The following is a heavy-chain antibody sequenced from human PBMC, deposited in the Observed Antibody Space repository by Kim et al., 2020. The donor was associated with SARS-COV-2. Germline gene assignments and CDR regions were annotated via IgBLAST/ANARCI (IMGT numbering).Heavy chain of an antibody. CDR2: ISGSGGST. Sequence: GGSLRLSCAASGFTFSSYAMSWVRQAPGKGLEWVSAISGSGGSTYYADSVKGRFTISRDNSKNTLYLQMNSLRAEDTAVYYCARVIVGANRSRPYNWGQGTLVTVSS. CDR1: GFTFSSYA. D-gene: IGHD1-26*01. J-gene: IGHJ4*02. CDR3: ARVIVGANRSRPYN. V-gene: IGHV3-23*01.